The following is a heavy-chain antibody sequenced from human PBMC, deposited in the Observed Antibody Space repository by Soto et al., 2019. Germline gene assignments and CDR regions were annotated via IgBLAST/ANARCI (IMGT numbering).Heavy chain of an antibody. Sequence: EVQLLESGGGLVQPGGSLRLSCAASGFTFSSYGMSWVRQAPGKGLEWVSAISGSGGSTYYADSVKGRFIISRDNSKNTQYLQMNSLGSEDTAVNYCDIDPLRGGGAFDIWGQGTMVTVSS. V-gene: IGHV3-23*01. CDR1: GFTFSSYG. D-gene: IGHD2-15*01. CDR2: ISGSGGST. CDR3: DIDPLRGGGAFDI. J-gene: IGHJ3*02.